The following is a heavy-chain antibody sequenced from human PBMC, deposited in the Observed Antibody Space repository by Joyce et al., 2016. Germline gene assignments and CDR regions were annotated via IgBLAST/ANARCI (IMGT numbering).Heavy chain of an antibody. CDR1: GFTFSDHF. CDR3: ARSTWNSGFDY. J-gene: IGHJ4*02. V-gene: IGHV3-72*01. Sequence: EVQLVESGGGLVQPGGSLRLSCEGSGFTFSDHFIDWVRQAPGKGLEWVARSRNRADSTEYAASVKGRFTISRDDPKNTLYLQMNRLEIEDTAVYFCARSTWNSGFDYWGRGTLVTVSS. D-gene: IGHD1-1*01. CDR2: SRNRADST.